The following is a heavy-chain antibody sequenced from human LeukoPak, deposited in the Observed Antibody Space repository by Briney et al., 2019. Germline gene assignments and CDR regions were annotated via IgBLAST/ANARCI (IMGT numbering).Heavy chain of an antibody. J-gene: IGHJ6*02. Sequence: GGSLRLSCTASGFTFSDYSMHWVRQPPGKGLEWVAIIWYDGSNKTYEDSVKGRFTISRDNSKNTLYLQMNSLRAEDTAVYYCAKDIVVVPAAIGYYYYYGMDVWGQGTTVTVSS. CDR3: AKDIVVVPAAIGYYYYYGMDV. CDR1: GFTFSDYS. CDR2: IWYDGSNK. D-gene: IGHD2-2*01. V-gene: IGHV3-30*02.